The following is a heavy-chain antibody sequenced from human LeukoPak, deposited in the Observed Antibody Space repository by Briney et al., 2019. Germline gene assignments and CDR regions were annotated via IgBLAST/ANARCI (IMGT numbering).Heavy chain of an antibody. V-gene: IGHV5-51*01. CDR1: GYTIANYW. D-gene: IGHD2-8*01. CDR2: IYPGDSDT. CDR3: ATSRYCTNGVCYTQHDS. J-gene: IGHJ5*01. Sequence: GESLKISCKGSGYTIANYWIAWVRQMPGKGLEWMGIIYPGDSDTRYSPSFQGQVTISADKSIRSAYLQWSSLKASDTAMYYCATSRYCTNGVCYTQHDSWGQGTLVTVSS.